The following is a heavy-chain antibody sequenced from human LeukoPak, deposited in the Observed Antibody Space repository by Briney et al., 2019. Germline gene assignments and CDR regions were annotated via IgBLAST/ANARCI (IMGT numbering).Heavy chain of an antibody. J-gene: IGHJ6*04. Sequence: PGGSLRLPCEGSGSTFRTYWMTWVRQAPGKGLEWVANIKQDGSEKYYVDSVKGRFTISRDNAKNSLYLQMNSLRAEDTAVYYCARVGRARVYYGSGSYYGNYYYYYGMDVWGKGTTATVSS. D-gene: IGHD3-10*01. V-gene: IGHV3-7*03. CDR2: IKQDGSEK. CDR1: GSTFRTYW. CDR3: ARVGRARVYYGSGSYYGNYYYYYGMDV.